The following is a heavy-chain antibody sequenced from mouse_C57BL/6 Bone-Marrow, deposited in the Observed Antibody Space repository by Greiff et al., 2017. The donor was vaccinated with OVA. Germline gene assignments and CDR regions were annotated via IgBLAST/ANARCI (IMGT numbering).Heavy chain of an antibody. CDR1: GYTFTDYY. Sequence: VQLQQSGPVLVKPGASVKMSCKASGYTFTDYYMNWVKQSHGKSLEWIGVINPYNGGTSYNQKFKGKATLTVDKSSSTAHMELNSLTSEDSAVYYCARRGDYSFAYWGQGTLVTVSA. V-gene: IGHV1-19*01. CDR2: INPYNGGT. J-gene: IGHJ3*01. D-gene: IGHD1-1*01. CDR3: ARRGDYSFAY.